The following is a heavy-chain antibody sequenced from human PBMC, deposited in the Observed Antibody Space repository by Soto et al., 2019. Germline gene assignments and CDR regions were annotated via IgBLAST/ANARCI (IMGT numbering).Heavy chain of an antibody. D-gene: IGHD2-8*01. CDR3: AKGLGNAKEV. J-gene: IGHJ6*02. V-gene: IGHV3-23*01. CDR2: LTASGLNT. Sequence: EVQLLESGGGLVQPGGSLRLSCSASGFNFGSYGMSWVRQAPGKGLEWVSGLTASGLNTYYTDSVKGRFTISRDNSRNTVYFQMSGRRVEDTAGFHCAKGLGNAKEVWVQGTTVTVSS. CDR1: GFNFGSYG.